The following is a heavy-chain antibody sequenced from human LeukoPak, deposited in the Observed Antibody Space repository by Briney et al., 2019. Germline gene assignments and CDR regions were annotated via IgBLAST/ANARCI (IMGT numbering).Heavy chain of an antibody. Sequence: GGSLRLSCAASGFTVSSNYMNWVRQAPGKGLEWVSVMYSGGSTFYGDSVKGRFTISRDNSMNTLYLQMNSLRVDDTAVYYCASRFGVVSQPDYWGQGTLVTVSS. V-gene: IGHV3-66*01. CDR2: MYSGGST. CDR1: GFTVSSNY. J-gene: IGHJ4*02. CDR3: ASRFGVVSQPDY. D-gene: IGHD3-3*01.